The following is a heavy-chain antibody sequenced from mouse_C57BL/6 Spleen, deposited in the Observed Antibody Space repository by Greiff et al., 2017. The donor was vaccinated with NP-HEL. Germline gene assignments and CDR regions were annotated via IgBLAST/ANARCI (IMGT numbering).Heavy chain of an antibody. V-gene: IGHV1-69*01. D-gene: IGHD1-1*01. CDR3: ARRNYYGSRVYAMDY. Sequence: QVQLQQPGAELVMPGASVKLSCKASGYTFTSYWMHWVKQRPGQGLEWIGEIDPSDSYTNYNQKFKGKSTLTVDKSSSTAYMQLSSLTSEDSAVYYCARRNYYGSRVYAMDYWGQGTSVTVSS. CDR2: IDPSDSYT. J-gene: IGHJ4*01. CDR1: GYTFTSYW.